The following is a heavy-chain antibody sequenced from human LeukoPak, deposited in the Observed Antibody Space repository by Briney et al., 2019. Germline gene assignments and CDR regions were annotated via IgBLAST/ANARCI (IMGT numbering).Heavy chain of an antibody. D-gene: IGHD2-2*02. CDR3: AKVMGCSSTSCYNRYYYYGMDV. V-gene: IGHV3-23*01. Sequence: GGSLRLSCAASGFTFSSYAMSWVRQAPGKGLGWVPAISGSGGSTNYADSVKGRFTISRDNSKNTLYLQMNSLRAEDTAVYYCAKVMGCSSTSCYNRYYYYGMDVWGQGTTVTVSS. J-gene: IGHJ6*02. CDR1: GFTFSSYA. CDR2: ISGSGGST.